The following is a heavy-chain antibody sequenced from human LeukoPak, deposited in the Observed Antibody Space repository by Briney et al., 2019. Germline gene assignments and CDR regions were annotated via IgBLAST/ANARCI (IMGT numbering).Heavy chain of an antibody. Sequence: ASVKVSCKASGYTFTGYYMHWVRQAPRKGLEWVGWINPNSGGTNDAQKSQGRVTMIRDTSISTAYTELSTLKSAATAAYYSASNLYASESFYGRFDYWGQGTLVTVSS. D-gene: IGHD3-10*01. CDR3: ASNLYASESFYGRFDY. J-gene: IGHJ4*02. V-gene: IGHV1-2*02. CDR2: INPNSGGT. CDR1: GYTFTGYY.